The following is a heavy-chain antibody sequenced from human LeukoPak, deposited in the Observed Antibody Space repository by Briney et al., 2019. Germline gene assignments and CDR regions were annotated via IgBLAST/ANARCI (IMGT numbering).Heavy chain of an antibody. CDR3: ARDDRYDFWSGSDNWFDP. CDR2: INPSGGST. V-gene: IGHV1-46*01. D-gene: IGHD3-3*01. Sequence: GASVKVSCKACGYTFTSYYMHWVRLAPGQGLEWMGIINPSGGSTSYAQKFQGRVTMTRDMSTSTVYMELSSLRSEDTAVYYCARDDRYDFWSGSDNWFDPWGQGTLVTVSS. J-gene: IGHJ5*02. CDR1: GYTFTSYY.